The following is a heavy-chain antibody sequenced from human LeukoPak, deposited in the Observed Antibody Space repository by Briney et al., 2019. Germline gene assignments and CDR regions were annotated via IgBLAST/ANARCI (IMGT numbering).Heavy chain of an antibody. CDR2: ISSSSSYI. CDR3: ARGEWELLGFDY. CDR1: GFNFSSYS. V-gene: IGHV3-21*01. J-gene: IGHJ4*02. Sequence: PGGSLRLSCAASGFNFSSYSMNWVRQAPGKGLEWVSSISSSSSYIYYADSVKGRFTISRDNAKSSLYLQMNSLRAEDTAVYYCARGEWELLGFDYWGQGTLVTVSS. D-gene: IGHD1-26*01.